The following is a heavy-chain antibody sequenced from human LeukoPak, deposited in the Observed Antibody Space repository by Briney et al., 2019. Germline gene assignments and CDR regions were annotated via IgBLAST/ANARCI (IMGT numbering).Heavy chain of an antibody. CDR1: GGSISSGDYY. Sequence: SETLSLTCTVSGGSISSGDYYWSWIRQPPGKGLEWIGYIYYSRSTYYNPSLKSRVTISVDTSKNQFSLKLSSVTAADTAVYYCARGIAAAGSAFDIWGQGTMVTVSS. CDR2: IYYSRST. CDR3: ARGIAAAGSAFDI. D-gene: IGHD6-13*01. V-gene: IGHV4-30-4*01. J-gene: IGHJ3*02.